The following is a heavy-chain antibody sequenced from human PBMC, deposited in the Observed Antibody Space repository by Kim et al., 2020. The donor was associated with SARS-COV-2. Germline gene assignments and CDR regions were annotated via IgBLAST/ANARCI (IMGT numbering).Heavy chain of an antibody. Sequence: ATVKVSCKASGYTFTSYDINWVRQATGQGLEWMGWMNPNSGNTGYAQKFQGRVTMTRNTSISTAYMELSSLRSEDTAVYYCARFLRLKYYYYGMDVWGQGTTVTVSS. V-gene: IGHV1-8*01. CDR3: ARFLRLKYYYYGMDV. CDR2: MNPNSGNT. D-gene: IGHD3-16*01. J-gene: IGHJ6*02. CDR1: GYTFTSYD.